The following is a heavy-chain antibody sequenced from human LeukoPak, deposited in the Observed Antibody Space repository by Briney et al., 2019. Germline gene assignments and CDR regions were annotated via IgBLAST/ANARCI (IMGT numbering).Heavy chain of an antibody. V-gene: IGHV4-39*07. CDR1: GGSISSGGYY. CDR2: INHSGST. Sequence: SETLSLTCTVSGGSISSGGYYWRWIRQPPGKGLEWIGEINHSGSTNYNPSLKSRVTISVDTSKNQFSLKLSSVTAADTAVYYCARGVGWVSNDYWGQGTLVTVSS. CDR3: ARGVGWVSNDY. J-gene: IGHJ4*02. D-gene: IGHD3-16*01.